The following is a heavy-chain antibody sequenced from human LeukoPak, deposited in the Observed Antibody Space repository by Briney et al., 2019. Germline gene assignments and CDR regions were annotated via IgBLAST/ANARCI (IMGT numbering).Heavy chain of an antibody. D-gene: IGHD1-1*01. Sequence: ASVKVSCKTSGYTFTSYYIHWGRQAPGQGLECMGWINPNNGGTTYAQNFQGRVSMTRDTSISTAYMELSGLRSDDTAVYYCARSPSGQLDYWGRGTLVTVSS. J-gene: IGHJ4*02. CDR3: ARSPSGQLDY. CDR1: GYTFTSYY. CDR2: INPNNGGT. V-gene: IGHV1-2*02.